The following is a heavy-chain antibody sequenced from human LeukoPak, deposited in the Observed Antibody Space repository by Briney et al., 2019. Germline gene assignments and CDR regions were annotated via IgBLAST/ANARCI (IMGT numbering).Heavy chain of an antibody. CDR2: ISGSSSYI. CDR3: ARGWGRSWDENWFDA. D-gene: IGHD3-16*01. V-gene: IGHV3-21*01. CDR1: GFTFSSYA. J-gene: IGHJ5*02. Sequence: GGSLRLSCAASGFTFSSYAMSWVRQAPGKGLEWVSSISGSSSYIYYADSVKGRFTISRDNAKNLVYLQMNSLRAEDTAVYYCARGWGRSWDENWFDAWGQGIRVTASS.